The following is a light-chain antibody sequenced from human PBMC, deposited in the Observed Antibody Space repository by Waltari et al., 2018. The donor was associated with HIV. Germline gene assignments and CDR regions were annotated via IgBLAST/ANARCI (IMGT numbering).Light chain of an antibody. CDR2: DAS. V-gene: IGKV3-20*01. J-gene: IGKJ2*01. CDR1: QSVSNNY. CDR3: QQYGSSPPYT. Sequence: EIVLTQSPGTLSLPAGERATLSCGASQSVSNNYLDWYQQKPGQAPRLLIYDASSRATGIPDRFSGSGSGTDFTLTISRLEPEDSAVYYCQQYGSSPPYTFGQGTKLEIK.